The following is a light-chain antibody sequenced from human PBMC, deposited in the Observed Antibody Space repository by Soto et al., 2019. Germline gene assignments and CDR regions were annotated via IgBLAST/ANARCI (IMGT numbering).Light chain of an antibody. V-gene: IGKV3-20*01. CDR3: QQYGSSPYT. Sequence: EIVLTQSPGTLSLSPGERATLSCRASLSVRSSSLAWFQQKPGQAPRLLIYVASNRATGIPDRFSGSGSGTDFTLTISRLEPEDFAVYYCQQYGSSPYTFGQGTKLEIK. CDR1: LSVRSSS. J-gene: IGKJ2*01. CDR2: VAS.